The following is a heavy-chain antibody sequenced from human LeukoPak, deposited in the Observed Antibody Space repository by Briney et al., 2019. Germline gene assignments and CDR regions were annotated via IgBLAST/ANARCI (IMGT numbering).Heavy chain of an antibody. J-gene: IGHJ6*02. CDR3: VIRSGRNCYGVDV. Sequence: SETLSLTCTVSGVSINSHYLNWIRQPPGKGLEWIGHIYGSGRTNYNPSLKSRVTISIDTFKTQFSLTLSPVTASDTALYYCVIRSGRNCYGVDVGGQGTGVTVSS. CDR1: GVSINSHY. D-gene: IGHD1-26*01. V-gene: IGHV4-4*08. CDR2: IYGSGRT.